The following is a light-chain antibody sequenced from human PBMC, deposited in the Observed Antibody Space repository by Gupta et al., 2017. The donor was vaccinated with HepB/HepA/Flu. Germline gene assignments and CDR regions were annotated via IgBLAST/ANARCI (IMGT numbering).Light chain of an antibody. Sequence: DIQMTQSPSSLSASVGDRVTITCRASQSISSYLNWYQQKPGKAPKLLIYAASSVQSGVPSRFSGSGSGTDFTLTISRLQPEDFATYYCQQRDSTSWTFGQGTKVEIK. CDR1: QSISSY. CDR3: QQRDSTSWT. CDR2: AAS. V-gene: IGKV1-39*01. J-gene: IGKJ1*01.